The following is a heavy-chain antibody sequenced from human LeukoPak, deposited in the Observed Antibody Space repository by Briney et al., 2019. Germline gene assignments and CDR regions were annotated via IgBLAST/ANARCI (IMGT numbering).Heavy chain of an antibody. CDR3: ASRDDSGPY. J-gene: IGHJ4*02. Sequence: SETLSLTCVVSGGSIYSPNWWTWVRQPPGKGLEWIGEVSRTGRTNYHPSLQSRITISLDESKNHFSLRVTSMTAADTAVYYCASRDDSGPYWGQGTLVTVSS. V-gene: IGHV4/OR15-8*01. CDR2: VSRTGRT. CDR1: GGSIYSPNW. D-gene: IGHD4-17*01.